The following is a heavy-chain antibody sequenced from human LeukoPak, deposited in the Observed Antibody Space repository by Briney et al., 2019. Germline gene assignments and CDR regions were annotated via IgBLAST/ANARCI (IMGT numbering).Heavy chain of an antibody. Sequence: ASVKVSCKASGYTFTNYYMHWVRQAPGQGLEWMGVSNPSGAGTNYAQKFRGRVTMTRDTSTSTVYMELSSLGSGDTAVYYCAREQGGGTFEYWGQGTLVTVSS. CDR1: GYTFTNYY. V-gene: IGHV1-46*01. J-gene: IGHJ4*02. CDR3: AREQGGGTFEY. D-gene: IGHD3-16*01. CDR2: SNPSGAGT.